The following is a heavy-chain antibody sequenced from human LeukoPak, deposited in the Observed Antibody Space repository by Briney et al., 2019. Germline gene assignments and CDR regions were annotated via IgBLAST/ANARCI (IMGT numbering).Heavy chain of an antibody. CDR3: AREELLGAYYYYGMDV. V-gene: IGHV3-7*01. CDR2: IKQDGSEK. D-gene: IGHD1-26*01. CDR1: GFTFSSYR. Sequence: PGGSLRLSCAASGFTFSSYRMSWVRQAPGKGLEWVANIKQDGSEKYYVDSVKGRFTISRDNAKNSLYLQMNSLRAEDTAVYYCAREELLGAYYYYGMDVWGQGTTVTVSS. J-gene: IGHJ6*02.